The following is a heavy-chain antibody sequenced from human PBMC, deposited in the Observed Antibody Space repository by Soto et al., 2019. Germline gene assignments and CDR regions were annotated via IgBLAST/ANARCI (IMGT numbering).Heavy chain of an antibody. CDR1: GFTFRSYW. CDR2: INGGGSST. J-gene: IGHJ3*02. V-gene: IGHV3-74*01. D-gene: IGHD2-2*01. CDR3: ARGLVVAAGDAFDS. Sequence: EVQLVEAGGGLVQPGGSLRLSCAASGFTFRSYWMHWVRQAPGKGLVWVSRINGGGSSTSYADSVKGRFTISRNNAKNTLYLQMNSLRAEDRAVYYCARGLVVAAGDAFDSWGQGTMVTVSS.